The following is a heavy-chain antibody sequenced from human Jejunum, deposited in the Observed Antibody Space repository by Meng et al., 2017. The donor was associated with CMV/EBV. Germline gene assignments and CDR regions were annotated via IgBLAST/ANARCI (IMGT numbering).Heavy chain of an antibody. CDR3: ARGRLQSEYFDY. D-gene: IGHD5-24*01. V-gene: IGHV4-61*02. CDR1: GGSMSSCDYF. J-gene: IGHJ4*02. Sequence: VRVEESGPGLLKPSQTLSLTCTVSGGSMSSCDYFWTWIRQPAGKGLEWIGRIYASGSTSYHPSLESRLTISVDTSKNQFSLKMSSVTAADTAVYYCARGRLQSEYFDYWGQGTLVTVSS. CDR2: IYASGST.